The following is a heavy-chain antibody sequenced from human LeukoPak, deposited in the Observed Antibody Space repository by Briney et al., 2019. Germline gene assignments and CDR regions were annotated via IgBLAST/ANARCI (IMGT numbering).Heavy chain of an antibody. CDR2: MNPNSGST. D-gene: IGHD6-13*01. Sequence: ASVKVSCKASGYTFTSYDINWVRQATGQGLEWMGWMNPNSGSTGYAQKFQGRVTMTRNTSISTAYMELSSLRSEDTAVYYCARVPGGSVYSSSWYYFDYWGQGTLVTVSS. J-gene: IGHJ4*02. CDR1: GYTFTSYD. CDR3: ARVPGGSVYSSSWYYFDY. V-gene: IGHV1-8*01.